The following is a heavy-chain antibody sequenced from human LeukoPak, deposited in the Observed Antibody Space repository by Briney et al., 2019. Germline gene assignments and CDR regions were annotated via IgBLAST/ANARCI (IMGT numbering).Heavy chain of an antibody. CDR3: ARLSGDYDSGDWFDP. D-gene: IGHD4-17*01. J-gene: IGHJ5*02. CDR2: SYYTGSP. Sequence: SETLSLTCTVSGGSISSHSWSWIRQLPGKGLESIGYSYYTGSPTYNPSLKSRVTISVDTSKNQISLRLHSVTAADTAVYYCARLSGDYDSGDWFDPWGQGTLVTVSS. V-gene: IGHV4-59*11. CDR1: GGSISSHS.